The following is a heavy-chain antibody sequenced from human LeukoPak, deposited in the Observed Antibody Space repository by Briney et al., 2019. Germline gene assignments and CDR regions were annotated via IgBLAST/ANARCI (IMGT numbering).Heavy chain of an antibody. Sequence: SQTLSLTCAISGDSVSSNSAAWSWIRQSPSRGLEWLGRTYYRSKWYNDYAVSVKSRITINPDTSKNQFSLQLNSVTPEDTAVYYCARNILGYCTNGVCYSDAFDIWGQGTMVTVSS. D-gene: IGHD2-8*01. CDR2: TYYRSKWYN. CDR3: ARNILGYCTNGVCYSDAFDI. CDR1: GDSVSSNSAA. V-gene: IGHV6-1*01. J-gene: IGHJ3*02.